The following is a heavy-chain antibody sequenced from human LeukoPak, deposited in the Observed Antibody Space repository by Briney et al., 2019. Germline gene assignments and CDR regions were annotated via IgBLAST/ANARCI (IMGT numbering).Heavy chain of an antibody. CDR3: ARDGNSHYYYYMDV. Sequence: GGSLRLSCAASGFTLSSYSMNWVRQAPGKGGEWVLSLINSNSSIYYAASVKARFTISTDNATNSLYLQMNSLRAEDTAVYYCARDGNSHYYYYMDVWGKGTTVTVSS. CDR2: LINSNSSI. D-gene: IGHD4-23*01. V-gene: IGHV3-21*01. J-gene: IGHJ6*03. CDR1: GFTLSSYS.